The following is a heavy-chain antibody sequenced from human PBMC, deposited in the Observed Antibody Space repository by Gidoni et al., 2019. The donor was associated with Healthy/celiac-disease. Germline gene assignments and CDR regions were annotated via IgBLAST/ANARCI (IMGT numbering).Heavy chain of an antibody. V-gene: IGHV4-39*01. J-gene: IGHJ5*02. CDR3: ARHPADSSTYEPNWFDP. D-gene: IGHD6-13*01. CDR1: GGSISSSSYY. Sequence: LQLQESGPGLVKPSETLSLTCTVSGGSISSSSYYCGWTRQPPGKGLEWIGSIYYSGSTYYNPYLKSRVTISVDTSKNQFSLKLSSVTAADTAVYYCARHPADSSTYEPNWFDPWGQGTLVTVSS. CDR2: IYYSGST.